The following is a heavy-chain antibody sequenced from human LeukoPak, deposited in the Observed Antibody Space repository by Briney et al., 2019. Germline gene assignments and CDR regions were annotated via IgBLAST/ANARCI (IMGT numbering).Heavy chain of an antibody. J-gene: IGHJ5*02. CDR2: IYYSGST. CDR1: GGSISSGDYY. D-gene: IGHD3-3*01. V-gene: IGHV4-30-4*08. CDR3: ARVNFWSGYYDPSSDWFDP. Sequence: SQTLSLTCTVSGGSISSGDYYWSWICQPPGKGLEWIGYIYYSGSTYYNPSLKSRVTISVDTSKNQFSLKLSSVTAADTAVYYCARVNFWSGYYDPSSDWFDPWGQGTLVTVSS.